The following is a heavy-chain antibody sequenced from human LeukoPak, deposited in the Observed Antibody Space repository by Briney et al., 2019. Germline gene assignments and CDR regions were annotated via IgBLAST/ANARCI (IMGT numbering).Heavy chain of an antibody. CDR2: IYHSGST. CDR3: ARVYSSSWLGWFDP. J-gene: IGHJ5*02. D-gene: IGHD6-13*01. V-gene: IGHV4-38-2*02. Sequence: SETLSLTCTVSGYSISSGYYWGWIRQPPGKGLEWIGSIYHSGSTYYNPSLKSRVTISVDTSKNQFSLKLSSVTAADTAVYYCARVYSSSWLGWFDPWGQGTLVTVSS. CDR1: GYSISSGYY.